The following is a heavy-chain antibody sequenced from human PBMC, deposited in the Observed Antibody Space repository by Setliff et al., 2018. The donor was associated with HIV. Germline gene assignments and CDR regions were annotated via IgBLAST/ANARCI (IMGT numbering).Heavy chain of an antibody. J-gene: IGHJ4*02. Sequence: SETLSLTCTVSGGSMSSYYWSWIRQPPGKGLEWIGSIYYTGSTDYNPSLMSRVTISLDTPKNQFSLKLNSVIAADTAVYYCARGSSGWTFDYWGQGTLVTVSS. CDR1: GGSMSSYY. CDR3: ARGSSGWTFDY. V-gene: IGHV4-59*01. CDR2: IYYTGST. D-gene: IGHD6-19*01.